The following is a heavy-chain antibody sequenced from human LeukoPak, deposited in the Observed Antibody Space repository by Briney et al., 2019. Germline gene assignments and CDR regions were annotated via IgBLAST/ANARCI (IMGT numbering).Heavy chain of an antibody. CDR1: GFAFSRHW. CDR2: ISSSSSYI. Sequence: GGSLRLSCAVSGFAFSRHWMSWVRQAPGKGLEWVSSISSSSSYIYYADSVKGRFTISRDNAKNSLYLQMNSLRAEDTAVYYCARDRRYDYGDYGGFFDYWGQGTLVTVSS. CDR3: ARDRRYDYGDYGGFFDY. D-gene: IGHD4-17*01. J-gene: IGHJ4*02. V-gene: IGHV3-21*01.